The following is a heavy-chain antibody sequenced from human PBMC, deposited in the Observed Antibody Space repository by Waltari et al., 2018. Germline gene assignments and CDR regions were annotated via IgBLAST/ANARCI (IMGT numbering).Heavy chain of an antibody. Sequence: QVHLMQSGPEVKEPGASVKVSCKASDYTFTNYGVTWVRQAPGQGPEWMGWISTYNGNTYLAQKFQGRVTLTTDTSTSTVHMELRSLRSDDTAVYYCARDCTPQGATATHNWIDPWGQGTLVTVSS. D-gene: IGHD2-15*01. V-gene: IGHV1-18*01. CDR3: ARDCTPQGATATHNWIDP. CDR1: DYTFTNYG. J-gene: IGHJ5*02. CDR2: ISTYNGNT.